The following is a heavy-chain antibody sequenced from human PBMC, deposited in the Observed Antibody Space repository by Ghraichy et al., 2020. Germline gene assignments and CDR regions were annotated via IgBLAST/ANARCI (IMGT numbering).Heavy chain of an antibody. CDR2: ITTKSGNT. Sequence: ASVKVSCKTSGYTFLTHGITWVRQAPGQGLEWMGWITTKSGNTQFARKFQGRVIMTTDTSTSTAYMELRSLRSDDTAVYYCARGINWFDPWGQGTLVTVSS. V-gene: IGHV1-18*01. J-gene: IGHJ5*02. CDR3: ARGINWFDP. D-gene: IGHD3-10*01. CDR1: GYTFLTHG.